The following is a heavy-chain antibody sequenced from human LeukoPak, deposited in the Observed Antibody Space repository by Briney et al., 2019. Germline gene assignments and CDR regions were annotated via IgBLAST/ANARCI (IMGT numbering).Heavy chain of an antibody. D-gene: IGHD2-2*01. CDR1: GYTFTSYA. V-gene: IGHV1-3*01. Sequence: ASVKVSCKASGYTFTSYAMHWVRQAPGPRLEWMGWINAGNGNTKYSQKFKGRVTITRDTSASTAYMELSSLRSEDTAVYYCARERGRTRGYCSSTSCSHWFDPWGQGTLVTVSS. CDR2: INAGNGNT. J-gene: IGHJ5*02. CDR3: ARERGRTRGYCSSTSCSHWFDP.